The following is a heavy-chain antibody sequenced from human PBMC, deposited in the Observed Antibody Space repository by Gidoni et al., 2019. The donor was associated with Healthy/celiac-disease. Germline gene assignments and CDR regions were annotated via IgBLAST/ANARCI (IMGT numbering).Heavy chain of an antibody. J-gene: IGHJ4*02. CDR1: GFTFSSYA. CDR3: VKTAIAARTPFDY. Sequence: EVQLVESGGGLVQPGGSLRLSCSASGFTFSSYAMHWVRQAPGKGLEYVSAISSNGGSTYYADSVKGRFAISRDNSKNTLYLQMSSLRAEDTAVYYCVKTAIAARTPFDYWGQGTLVTVSS. D-gene: IGHD6-6*01. CDR2: ISSNGGST. V-gene: IGHV3-64D*06.